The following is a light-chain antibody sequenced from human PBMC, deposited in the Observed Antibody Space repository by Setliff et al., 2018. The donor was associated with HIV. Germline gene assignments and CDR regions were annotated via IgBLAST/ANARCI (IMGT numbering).Light chain of an antibody. CDR2: DVS. J-gene: IGLJ3*02. CDR1: SSDVGGYNY. CDR3: CSYAGSFTWV. V-gene: IGLV2-11*01. Sequence: QSALTQPRSVSGSPGQSVTISCTGISSDVGGYNYVSWYQLHPAKAPKLVIYDVSKRPSGVPDRFSGSRSGNTASLTISGLQAEDEADYYCCSYAGSFTWVFGGGTKVT.